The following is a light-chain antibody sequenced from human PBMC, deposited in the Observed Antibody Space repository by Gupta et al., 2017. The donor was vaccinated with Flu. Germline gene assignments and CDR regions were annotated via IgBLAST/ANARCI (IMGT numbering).Light chain of an antibody. CDR3: QAWDSSTDVV. Sequence: SYALTQSPSVSVSTGKTASRTCSGDKLGDKYACWYQQKQGQSPVLVIYQDSKRTAGIPERFSGSNAGNTATLTIRGTKVREEADYYCQAWDSSTDVVFGGGTKLTVL. J-gene: IGLJ2*01. V-gene: IGLV3-1*01. CDR2: QDS. CDR1: KLGDKY.